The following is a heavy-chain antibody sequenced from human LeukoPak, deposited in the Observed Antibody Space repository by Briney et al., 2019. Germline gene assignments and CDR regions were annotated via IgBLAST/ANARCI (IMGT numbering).Heavy chain of an antibody. V-gene: IGHV3-21*01. J-gene: IGHJ4*02. CDR1: GFTFSSYS. Sequence: GGSLRLSCAASGFTFSSYSMNWVRQAPGKGLEWVSSISSSSSYIYYADSVKGRFTISRDNAKNSLYLQMNSLRAEDTAVYYCARGAFGNYFDYWGQGTLVTVSS. CDR3: ARGAFGNYFDY. D-gene: IGHD3-10*01. CDR2: ISSSSSYI.